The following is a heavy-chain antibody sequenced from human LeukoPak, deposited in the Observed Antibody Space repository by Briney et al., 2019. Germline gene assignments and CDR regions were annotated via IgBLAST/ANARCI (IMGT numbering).Heavy chain of an antibody. CDR1: GGSISSYY. J-gene: IGHJ4*02. CDR3: AREPGDSGSYYYYFDY. CDR2: IYYSGST. D-gene: IGHD1-26*01. Sequence: SETLSLTCTVSGGSISSYYWSWIRQPPGKGLEWIGYIYYSGSTNYNPSLKSRVTISVDTSKNQFSLKLSSVTAADTAVYYCAREPGDSGSYYYYFDYWGQGTLVTVSS. V-gene: IGHV4-59*01.